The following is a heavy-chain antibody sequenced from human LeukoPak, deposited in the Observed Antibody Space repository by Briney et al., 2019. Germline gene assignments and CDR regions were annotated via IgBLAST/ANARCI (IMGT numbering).Heavy chain of an antibody. CDR3: ARWSVLLWFGEFDP. CDR2: ISSSSSYI. D-gene: IGHD3-10*01. CDR1: GFTFSSYS. V-gene: IGHV3-21*01. J-gene: IGHJ5*02. Sequence: GGSLRLSCAASGFTFSSYSMNWVRQAPGKGLEWVSSISSSSSYIYYADSVKGRFTISRDNAKHSLYLQMNSLRAEDTAVYYCARWSVLLWFGEFDPWGQGTLVTVSS.